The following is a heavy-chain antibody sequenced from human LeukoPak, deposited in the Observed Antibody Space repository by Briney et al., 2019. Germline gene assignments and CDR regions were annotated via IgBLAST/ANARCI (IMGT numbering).Heavy chain of an antibody. J-gene: IGHJ4*02. V-gene: IGHV5-51*01. Sequence: HGESLKISCKGSGYTFPSYWIAWVRQMPGKGLEWMGVIYVGGSDTRYSPSFQGQVTISADKSISTAYLQWGSLKASDTAMYYCARLGYCSGGTCYKSYFDYWGQGTLLTVSS. CDR2: IYVGGSDT. D-gene: IGHD2-15*01. CDR3: ARLGYCSGGTCYKSYFDY. CDR1: GYTFPSYW.